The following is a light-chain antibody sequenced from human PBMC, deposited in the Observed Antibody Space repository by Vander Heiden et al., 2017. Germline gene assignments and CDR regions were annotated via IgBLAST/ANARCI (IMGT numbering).Light chain of an antibody. V-gene: IGLV2-14*01. CDR3: SSHTRSSTLEV. CDR2: EDS. CDR1: SSDVGGYNY. Sequence: QSALTQPASVSGAPGQSLTISCTGTSSDVGGYNYVSWYQQHPGNAPKPMIYEDSNRPSGVSTLFSGSKSGDTSSLTSAGLQAEDEADYYCSSHTRSSTLEVFGTGTKVTVL. J-gene: IGLJ1*01.